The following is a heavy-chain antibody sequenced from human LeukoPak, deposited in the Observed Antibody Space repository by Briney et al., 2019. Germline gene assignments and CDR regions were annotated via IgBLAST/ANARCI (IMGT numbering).Heavy chain of an antibody. CDR1: GGSFSGYY. D-gene: IGHD6-13*01. J-gene: IGHJ6*02. CDR2: INHSGST. CDR3: ARGPRIAAAGLYYYYGMDV. Sequence: SETLSLTCAVYGGSFSGYYWSWTRQPPGKGLEWIGEINHSGSTNYNPSLKSRVTISVDTSKNQFSLKLSSVTAADTAVYYCARGPRIAAAGLYYYYGMDVWGQGTTVTVSS. V-gene: IGHV4-34*01.